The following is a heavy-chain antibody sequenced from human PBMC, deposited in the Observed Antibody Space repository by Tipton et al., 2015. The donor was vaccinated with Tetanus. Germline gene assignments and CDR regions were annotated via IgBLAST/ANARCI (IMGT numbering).Heavy chain of an antibody. CDR2: IYQRGST. V-gene: IGHV4-30-2*01. CDR3: ARDRGQQFVSDWFDP. J-gene: IGHJ5*02. CDR1: GGSINSPDYS. D-gene: IGHD6-6*01. Sequence: LRLSCTVSGGSINSPDYSWGWIRQPPGKGLEWIGYIYQRGSTSYNPSLAPRVTITADKSKNQFSLNLRSVTAADTAVYYCARDRGQQFVSDWFDPWGQGTLVTVSS.